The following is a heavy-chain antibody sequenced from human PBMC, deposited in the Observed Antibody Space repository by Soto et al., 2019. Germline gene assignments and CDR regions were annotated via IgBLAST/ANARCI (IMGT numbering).Heavy chain of an antibody. CDR3: AKVFSPERGNYFDY. D-gene: IGHD1-1*01. CDR2: ISWNGDTI. CDR1: GFRFDDDA. J-gene: IGHJ4*02. V-gene: IGHV3-9*01. Sequence: EVQLVESGGGLVQPGRSLRLSCAASGFRFDDDAMHWVRQAPGKGLEWVSGISWNGDTIGYADSVKGRFTISRDNAKNTVFLEMNSLRAEDTAVYYCAKVFSPERGNYFDYWGQGTLVTVSS.